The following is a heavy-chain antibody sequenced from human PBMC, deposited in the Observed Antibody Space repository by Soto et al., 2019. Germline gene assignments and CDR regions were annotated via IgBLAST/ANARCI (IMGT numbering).Heavy chain of an antibody. J-gene: IGHJ4*02. D-gene: IGHD1-26*01. V-gene: IGHV3-23*01. CDR1: GFTFSSYA. CDR3: AKDSWRRDLGGSFFDY. Sequence: SXRLSCAASGFTFSSYAMSWVRQAPGKVLEWVSAISGSGGSTYYADSVKGRFTISRDNSKNTLYLQMNSLRAEDTAVYYCAKDSWRRDLGGSFFDYWGQGTLVTVSS. CDR2: ISGSGGST.